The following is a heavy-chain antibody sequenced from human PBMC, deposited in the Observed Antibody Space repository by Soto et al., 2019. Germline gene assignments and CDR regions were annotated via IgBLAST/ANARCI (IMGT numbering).Heavy chain of an antibody. D-gene: IGHD4-4*01. J-gene: IGHJ3*02. Sequence: QVPLVQSGAEVKKPGASVKVSCKASGYTFTSYGISWVRQAPGQGLEWMGWISAYNGNTNYAQKLQGRVTMTTDTSTSTAYMELRSLRSDDTAVYYCARAVTTVFAKGHAFDIWGQGTMVTVSS. CDR3: ARAVTTVFAKGHAFDI. V-gene: IGHV1-18*01. CDR1: GYTFTSYG. CDR2: ISAYNGNT.